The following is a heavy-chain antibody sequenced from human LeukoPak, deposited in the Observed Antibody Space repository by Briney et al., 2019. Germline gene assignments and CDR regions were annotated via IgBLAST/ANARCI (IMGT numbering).Heavy chain of an antibody. V-gene: IGHV3-53*01. Sequence: QTGGSLRLSCAASGFSVISNYMSWVRQAPGKGLECVSLIYSGGSTNYVDYVKGRFTISRDNSRNTLYLQMNSLRAEDTAVYYCARDGGGTYSLAFDIWGQGTMVTVSS. CDR2: IYSGGST. D-gene: IGHD1-26*01. CDR1: GFSVISNY. J-gene: IGHJ3*02. CDR3: ARDGGGTYSLAFDI.